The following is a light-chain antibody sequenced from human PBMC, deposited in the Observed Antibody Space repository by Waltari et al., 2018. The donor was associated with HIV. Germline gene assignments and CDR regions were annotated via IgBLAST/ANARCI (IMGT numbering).Light chain of an antibody. V-gene: IGLV2-23*02. CDR2: DVS. CDR1: SSDVGGYNS. Sequence: QSALTQPASVSGSPGQSITLSCTGTSSDVGGYNSVSWYQQHPGKAPKLMIYDVSKRPSGVSNRFSGSKSGNTASLTISGLQAEDEADYYCCSYAGSSTYVFGTGTKVTVL. J-gene: IGLJ1*01. CDR3: CSYAGSSTYV.